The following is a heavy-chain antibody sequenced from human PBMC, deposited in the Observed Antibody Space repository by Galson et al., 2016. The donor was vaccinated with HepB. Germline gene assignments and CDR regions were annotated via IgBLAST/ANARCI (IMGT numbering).Heavy chain of an antibody. CDR2: VHSSGTT. D-gene: IGHD4-23*01. CDR3: VIGQGWQPDY. CDR1: GGSMRNYQ. J-gene: IGHJ4*02. Sequence: SETLSLTCTVSGGSMRNYQWSWVRQPPGKGLEWIGYVHSSGTTKYHPSLNNRVTISVDTSKMQLSLKLSSVTAADTAVYYCVIGQGWQPDYWGQGTLVTVSS. V-gene: IGHV4-59*01.